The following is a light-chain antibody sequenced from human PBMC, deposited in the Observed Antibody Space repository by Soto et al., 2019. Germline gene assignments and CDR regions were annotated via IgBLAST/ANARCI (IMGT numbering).Light chain of an antibody. CDR2: DAS. J-gene: IGKJ1*01. CDR3: QQYSHIPST. V-gene: IGKV1-5*01. CDR1: QSISSW. Sequence: DIQMTQSPSTLSASVGDRVTITCRASQSISSWLAWYQQKPGKAPKLLIYDASSLESGVPSRFSGSGSGTEFTLTISSLQPDDFATYYCQQYSHIPSTFGQGTKVEIK.